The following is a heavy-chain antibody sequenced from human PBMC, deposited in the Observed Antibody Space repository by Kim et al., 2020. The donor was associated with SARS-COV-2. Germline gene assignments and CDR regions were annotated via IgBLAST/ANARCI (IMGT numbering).Heavy chain of an antibody. CDR3: ARVSIAAALHAIDI. V-gene: IGHV3-11*05. D-gene: IGHD6-13*01. Sequence: AGSVKRRFTISRDNANNSLYRQMSSPRAEDTAVYYCARVSIAAALHAIDIWGQGTMVTVSS. J-gene: IGHJ3*02.